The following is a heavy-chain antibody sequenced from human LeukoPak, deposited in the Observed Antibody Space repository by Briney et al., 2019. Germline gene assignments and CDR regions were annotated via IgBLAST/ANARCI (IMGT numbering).Heavy chain of an antibody. D-gene: IGHD1-26*01. V-gene: IGHV3-53*01. J-gene: IGHJ4*02. CDR1: GFTVSSNY. Sequence: GGSLRLSCAASGFTVSSNYISWVRQAPGKGLEWVSLIYTSGSTYYADSVKGRFTISRDNSKNTLYLQMNSLRAEDTAVYYCSTMGGSPGFDYWGQGTLVTVSS. CDR3: STMGGSPGFDY. CDR2: IYTSGST.